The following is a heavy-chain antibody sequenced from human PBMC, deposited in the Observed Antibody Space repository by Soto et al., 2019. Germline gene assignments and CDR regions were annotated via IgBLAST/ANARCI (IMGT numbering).Heavy chain of an antibody. V-gene: IGHV4-34*01. D-gene: IGHD6-25*01. CDR3: ARATYSSGSLFDY. CDR1: GGSFSGYY. Sequence: SETLSLTCAVYGGSFSGYYWSWIRQPPGKGLEWIGEINHSGSTNYNPSLKSRVTISVDTSKNQFSLKLGSVTAADTAVYYCARATYSSGSLFDYWGQGTLVTVSS. J-gene: IGHJ4*02. CDR2: INHSGST.